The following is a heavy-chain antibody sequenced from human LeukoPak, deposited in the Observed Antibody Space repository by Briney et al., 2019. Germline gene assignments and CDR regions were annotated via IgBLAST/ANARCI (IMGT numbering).Heavy chain of an antibody. V-gene: IGHV3-23*01. Sequence: QPGGSLSLSCEASGFTFGSYAMYWVRQAPGKGLEWVAGIFGSGGSPHYADSVKGRFTISRDNSKNTVYLQINSLRAEDTAVYYCGKTTAGYSSGQRPAWPVDYWGQGTLVTVSS. D-gene: IGHD5-18*01. CDR2: IFGSGGSP. CDR3: GKTTAGYSSGQRPAWPVDY. CDR1: GFTFGSYA. J-gene: IGHJ4*02.